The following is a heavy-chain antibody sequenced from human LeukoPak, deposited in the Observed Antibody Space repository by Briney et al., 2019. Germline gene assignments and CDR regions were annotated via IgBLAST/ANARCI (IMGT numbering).Heavy chain of an antibody. CDR3: ATDNVDTAFDY. V-gene: IGHV1-24*01. CDR1: GYTLTELS. CDR2: FDPEDGET. D-gene: IGHD5-18*01. Sequence: ASVKVSCKVSGYTLTELSMHWVRQAPGKGLEWMGGFDPEDGETIYAQKFQGRVTVTEDTSTDTAYMELSSLRSEDTAVYYCATDNVDTAFDYWGQGTLVTVSS. J-gene: IGHJ4*02.